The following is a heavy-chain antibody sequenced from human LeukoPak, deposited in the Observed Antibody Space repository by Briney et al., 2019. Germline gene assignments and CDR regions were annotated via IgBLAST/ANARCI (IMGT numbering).Heavy chain of an antibody. CDR2: IYHSGST. V-gene: IGHV4-38-2*02. CDR1: GYSISSGYY. J-gene: IGHJ6*03. CDR3: ARDYDSSGYLYYYYYMDV. Sequence: SETLSLTCTVSGYSISSGYYWGWIRQPPGKGLEWIGSIYHSGSTYYNPSLKSRVTISVDTPKNQFSLKLSSVTAADTAVYYCARDYDSSGYLYYYYYMDVWGKGTTVTVSS. D-gene: IGHD3-22*01.